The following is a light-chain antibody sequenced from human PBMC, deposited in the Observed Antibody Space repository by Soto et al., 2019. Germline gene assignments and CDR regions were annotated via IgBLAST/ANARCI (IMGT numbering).Light chain of an antibody. V-gene: IGLV3-25*02. Sequence: SYELTQPPSVSVSPGQTARITCSGDALPKQYAYWYQQKPGQAPVLVIYKDSERPSGIPERFSGSSSGTTVTLTISGVQAEAEADYYCQSADSSGTYWVFGGGTKLTVL. CDR2: KDS. J-gene: IGLJ3*02. CDR1: ALPKQY. CDR3: QSADSSGTYWV.